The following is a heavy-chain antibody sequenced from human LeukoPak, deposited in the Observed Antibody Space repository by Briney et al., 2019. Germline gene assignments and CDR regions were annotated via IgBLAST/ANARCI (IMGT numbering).Heavy chain of an antibody. CDR3: ARLMFLWPPIYFDY. Sequence: GGSLRLSCAASGSTFTTYWMSWVRQAPGKGLEWVANIKQDGSETFYVDSVKGRFTISRDNARNSVYLQMNSPRAEDTAVYYCARLMFLWPPIYFDYWGQGTLVTVSS. D-gene: IGHD2-8*01. J-gene: IGHJ4*02. CDR2: IKQDGSET. CDR1: GSTFTTYW. V-gene: IGHV3-7*01.